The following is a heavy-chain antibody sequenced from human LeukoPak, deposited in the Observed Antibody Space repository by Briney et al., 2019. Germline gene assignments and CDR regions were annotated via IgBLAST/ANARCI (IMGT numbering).Heavy chain of an antibody. CDR2: INPNSGGT. V-gene: IGHV1-2*02. CDR3: ARVRWYYGSGSYAFDI. Sequence: GASVKVSCKASGYTFTGYYMHWVRQAPGQGLEWMGWINPNSGGTNYAQKFQGRVTMTRDTSISTAYMELSRLRSDDTAVYYCARVRWYYGSGSYAFDIWGQGTMVTVSS. CDR1: GYTFTGYY. J-gene: IGHJ3*02. D-gene: IGHD3-10*01.